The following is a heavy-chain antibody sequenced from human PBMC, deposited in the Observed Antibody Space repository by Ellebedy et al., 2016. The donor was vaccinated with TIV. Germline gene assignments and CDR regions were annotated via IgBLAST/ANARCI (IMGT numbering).Heavy chain of an antibody. CDR1: GGSLSSSSSY. CDR2: IYHNGST. V-gene: IGHV4-39*01. CDR3: ARWFGELLYVRWFDP. J-gene: IGHJ5*02. Sequence: SETLSLTCIVSGGSLSSSSSYWAWIRQPPGKGLEWIGSIYHNGSTYYNPSLKSRVTISVDTSKNQFSLRLSSVTAADTAVYYCARWFGELLYVRWFDPWGQGTLVTVSS. D-gene: IGHD3-10*01.